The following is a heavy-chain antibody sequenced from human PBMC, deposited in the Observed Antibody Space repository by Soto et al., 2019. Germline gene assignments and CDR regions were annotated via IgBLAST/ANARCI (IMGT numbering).Heavy chain of an antibody. D-gene: IGHD2-21*02. CDR3: ARAYCGGDCYPNCFDP. Sequence: SETLSLTCAVYGGSFSGYYWSWIRQPPGKGLEWIGEINHSGSTNYNPSLKSRVTISVDTSKNQFSLKLSSVTAADTAVYYCARAYCGGDCYPNCFDPWGQGTLVTVSS. CDR1: GGSFSGYY. CDR2: INHSGST. V-gene: IGHV4-34*01. J-gene: IGHJ5*02.